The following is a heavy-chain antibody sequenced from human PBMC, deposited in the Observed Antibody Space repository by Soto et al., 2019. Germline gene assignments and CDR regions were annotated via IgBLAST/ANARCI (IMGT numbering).Heavy chain of an antibody. CDR1: GDTFNSYL. V-gene: IGHV1-69*17. Sequence: QVHLVQSGAEVKRPGSSVNVSCAVSGDTFNSYLISWVRQAPGQGLEWMGGIIPIIGVTHLTQKFRGRVTISALSSTGTAYMELTKLGFEDTALYFCARESMGAKAADYWGQGTLVTVSS. CDR3: ARESMGAKAADY. CDR2: IIPIIGVT. D-gene: IGHD6-25*01. J-gene: IGHJ4*02.